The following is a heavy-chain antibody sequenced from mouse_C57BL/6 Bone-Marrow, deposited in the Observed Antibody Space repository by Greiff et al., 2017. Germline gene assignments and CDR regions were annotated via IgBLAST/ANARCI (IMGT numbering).Heavy chain of an antibody. J-gene: IGHJ2*01. Sequence: QVQLQQSGAELARPGASVKLSCKASGYTFTSYGISWVKQRTGQGLEWIGGIYPRSGNTYYNEKFKGKATLTADTSSTTAYMELRSLPSEDSAVYFCAGRTLNYYDSSPDYWGQGTTLTVSS. V-gene: IGHV1-81*01. CDR2: IYPRSGNT. CDR1: GYTFTSYG. D-gene: IGHD1-1*01. CDR3: AGRTLNYYDSSPDY.